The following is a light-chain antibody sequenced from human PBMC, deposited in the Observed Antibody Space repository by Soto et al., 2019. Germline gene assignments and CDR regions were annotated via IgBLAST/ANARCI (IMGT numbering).Light chain of an antibody. CDR2: KAS. CDR3: QQYNSYPIT. Sequence: DIQMTQSPSTLSASVGDRVTITCRASQSISSWLAWYQQKPGKAPKLLIYKASSLESGVPSRFSGSGSGTEFTLTISSLQPDDFATYYCQQYNSYPITFGQGIRLEIK. V-gene: IGKV1-5*03. J-gene: IGKJ5*01. CDR1: QSISSW.